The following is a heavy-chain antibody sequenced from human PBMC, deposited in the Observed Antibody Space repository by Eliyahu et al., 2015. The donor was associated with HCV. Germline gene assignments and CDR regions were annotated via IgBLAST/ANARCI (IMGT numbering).Heavy chain of an antibody. CDR3: ARDVGSLYGMDV. CDR2: INHSGST. Sequence: QVQLQQWGAGLLKPSETXSLTCXXYXXSFSGYYWSWIRQPPGKGLEWIGEINHSGSTNYNPSLKSRVTISVDTSKNQFSLKLSSVTAADTAVYYCARDVGSLYGMDVWGQGTTVTVSS. CDR1: XXSFSGYY. D-gene: IGHD1-26*01. J-gene: IGHJ6*02. V-gene: IGHV4-34*01.